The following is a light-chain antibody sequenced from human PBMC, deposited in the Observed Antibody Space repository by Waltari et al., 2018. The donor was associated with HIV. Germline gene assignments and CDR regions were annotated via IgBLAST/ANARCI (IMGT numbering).Light chain of an antibody. CDR1: SSDLGAYNH. CDR2: DVT. CDR3: SSYTASNTLWV. J-gene: IGLJ3*02. V-gene: IGLV2-14*03. Sequence: QSAMTQPASVSGSRGQSITMSCTRTSSDLGAYNHVSWFHQRPGKAPKLIIYDVTDRPSGVSKRFSGSKSGITASLTISGLQADDEGDYYCSSYTASNTLWVFGGGTKLTVL.